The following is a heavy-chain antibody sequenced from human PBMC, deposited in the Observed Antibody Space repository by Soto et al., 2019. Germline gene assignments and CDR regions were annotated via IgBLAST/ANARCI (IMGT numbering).Heavy chain of an antibody. CDR3: ASGGSSGYYYGTWFDP. J-gene: IGHJ5*02. CDR2: INPNSGGT. V-gene: IGHV1-2*02. D-gene: IGHD3-22*01. Sequence: ASVKVSCKASGYTFTGYYMHWVRQAPGQGLEWMGWINPNSGGTNYAQRFQGRVTMTRDTSISTAYMELSRLRSDDTAVYYCASGGSSGYYYGTWFDPWGQGTLVTVSS. CDR1: GYTFTGYY.